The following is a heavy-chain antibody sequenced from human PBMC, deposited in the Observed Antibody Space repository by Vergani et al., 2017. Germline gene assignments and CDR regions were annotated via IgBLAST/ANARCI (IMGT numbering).Heavy chain of an antibody. CDR3: ARASNYDFWSGIGWDP. D-gene: IGHD3-3*01. CDR2: ISSSGSTI. CDR1: GFTFSDYY. V-gene: IGHV3-11*01. J-gene: IGHJ5*02. Sequence: VQLLESGGGLVQPGGSLRLSCAASGFTFSDYYMSWIRQAPGKGLEWVSYISSSGSTIYYADSVKGRFTISRDNAKNSLYLQMNSLRAEDTAVYYCARASNYDFWSGIGWDPWGQGTLVTVSS.